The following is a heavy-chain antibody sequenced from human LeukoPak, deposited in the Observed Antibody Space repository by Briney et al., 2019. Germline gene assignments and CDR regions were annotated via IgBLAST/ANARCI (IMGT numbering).Heavy chain of an antibody. D-gene: IGHD6-13*01. Sequence: VASVKVSCKASGYTFTGYYMHWVRRAPGQGLEWMGWINPNSGGTNYAQKFQGRVTMTRDTSISTAYMELSRLRSDDTAVYYCARVASEYVNTGYSSSWSDYASSYYEYYMDVWGKGTTVTISS. CDR1: GYTFTGYY. J-gene: IGHJ6*03. CDR2: INPNSGGT. V-gene: IGHV1-2*02. CDR3: ARVASEYVNTGYSSSWSDYASSYYEYYMDV.